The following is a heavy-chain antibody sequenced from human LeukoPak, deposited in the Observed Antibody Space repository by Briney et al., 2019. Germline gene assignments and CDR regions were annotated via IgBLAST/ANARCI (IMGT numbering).Heavy chain of an antibody. D-gene: IGHD6-13*01. CDR1: GYTLTELS. V-gene: IGHV1-24*01. CDR2: FDPEDGET. Sequence: ASVKVSCKVSGYTLTELSMHWVRQAPGKGLEWMGGFDPEDGETIYAQKFQGRVTITEDTSTDTAYMELSSLRSEDTAVYYCARYLSSSWYPAGAFDIWGQGTMVTVSS. CDR3: ARYLSSSWYPAGAFDI. J-gene: IGHJ3*02.